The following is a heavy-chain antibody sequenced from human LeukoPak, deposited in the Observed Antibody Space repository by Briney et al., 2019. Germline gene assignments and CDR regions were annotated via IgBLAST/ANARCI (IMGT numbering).Heavy chain of an antibody. D-gene: IGHD3-3*01. CDR3: AKGGLDFGSGYFDY. Sequence: PGGSLRLSCAASGFTFSSYGMHWVRQAPGKGLEWVAFIRYDGSNKYYADSVKGRFTISRDNSKNTLYLQMNSLRAEDTAVYYCAKGGLDFGSGYFDYWGQGTLVTVSS. CDR2: IRYDGSNK. V-gene: IGHV3-30*02. J-gene: IGHJ4*02. CDR1: GFTFSSYG.